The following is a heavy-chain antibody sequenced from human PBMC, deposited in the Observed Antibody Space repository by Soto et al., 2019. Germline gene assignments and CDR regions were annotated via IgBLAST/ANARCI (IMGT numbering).Heavy chain of an antibody. CDR3: ARDKDRPQLGGNYYYIMDV. J-gene: IGHJ6*02. Sequence: QVQVEQSGAEVKKPGSSVKVSCKASGGTFSTAAISWVRQAPGQGLEWMGGIMPIFRTADYAQKFQGRVTITADDSTTTAYLELRSLRSEDTAVYYCARDKDRPQLGGNYYYIMDVWGQGTTVTVSS. V-gene: IGHV1-69*12. D-gene: IGHD3-3*02. CDR2: IMPIFRTA. CDR1: GGTFSTAA.